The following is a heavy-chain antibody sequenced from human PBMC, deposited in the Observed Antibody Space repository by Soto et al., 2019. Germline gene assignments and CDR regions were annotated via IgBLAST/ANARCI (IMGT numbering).Heavy chain of an antibody. V-gene: IGHV1-69*13. CDR3: ARDRGTYDAFDI. D-gene: IGHD3-10*01. Sequence: SVKVSCKASGGTFSSYAISWVRQAPGQGLEWMGGIIPIFGTANYAQKFQGRVTITADESTSTAYMELSSLRSEDTAVYYCARDRGTYDAFDIWGQGTMVTVSS. CDR1: GGTFSSYA. J-gene: IGHJ3*02. CDR2: IIPIFGTA.